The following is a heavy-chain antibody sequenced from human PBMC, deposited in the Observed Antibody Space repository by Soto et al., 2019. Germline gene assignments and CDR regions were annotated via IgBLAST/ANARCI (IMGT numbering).Heavy chain of an antibody. CDR1: GGSISGYY. V-gene: IGHV4-34*01. CDR3: ARYTAEAGTDPKNWFDP. D-gene: IGHD6-13*01. Sequence: SDTLSLTCAVDGGSISGYYCSRIRQPPGKGLEWIGEINHSGSTNYNPSLKSRVTISVDTSKNQFSLKLSSVTAADTAVYYCARYTAEAGTDPKNWFDPWGQGTLVTVSS. CDR2: INHSGST. J-gene: IGHJ5*02.